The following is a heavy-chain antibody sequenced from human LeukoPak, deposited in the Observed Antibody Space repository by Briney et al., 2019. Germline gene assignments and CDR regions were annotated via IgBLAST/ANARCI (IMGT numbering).Heavy chain of an antibody. CDR2: IYYSGST. CDR3: ARGVRELWFGELLSWFDP. V-gene: IGHV4-39*07. D-gene: IGHD3-10*01. J-gene: IGHJ5*02. CDR1: GGSISSSSYY. Sequence: PSETLSLTCTVSGGSISSSSYYWGWIRQPPGKGPEWIGSIYYSGSTYYNPSLKSRVTISVDTSKNQFSLKLSSVTAADTAVYYCARGVRELWFGELLSWFDPWGQGTLVTVSS.